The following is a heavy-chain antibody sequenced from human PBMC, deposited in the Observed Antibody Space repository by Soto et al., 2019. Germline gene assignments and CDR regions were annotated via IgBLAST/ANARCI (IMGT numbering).Heavy chain of an antibody. J-gene: IGHJ6*02. V-gene: IGHV4-31*03. CDR2: IYYSGST. CDR3: ARSAGEWELLRAYYYYGMDV. Sequence: SETLSLTCTVSGGSISSGGYYCSWIRQHPGKGLEWIGYIYYSGSTYYNPSLKSRVTISVDTSKNQFSLKLSSVTAADTAVYYCARSAGEWELLRAYYYYGMDVWGQGTTVTVSS. D-gene: IGHD1-26*01. CDR1: GGSISSGGYY.